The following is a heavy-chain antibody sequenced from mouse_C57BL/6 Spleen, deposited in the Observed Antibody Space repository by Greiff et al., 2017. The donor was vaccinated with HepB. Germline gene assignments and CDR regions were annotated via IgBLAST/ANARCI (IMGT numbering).Heavy chain of an antibody. D-gene: IGHD2-4*01. Sequence: QVQLQQSGAELVRPGASVKMSCKASGYTFTSYTMHWVKQRPGQGLEWIGYINPSSGYTKYNQKFKDKATSTADKSSSTAYMQLSSLTSEDSAVYYCARRRDDSLYFDYWGQGTTLTVSS. CDR3: ARRRDDSLYFDY. CDR1: GYTFTSYT. J-gene: IGHJ2*01. CDR2: INPSSGYT. V-gene: IGHV1-4*01.